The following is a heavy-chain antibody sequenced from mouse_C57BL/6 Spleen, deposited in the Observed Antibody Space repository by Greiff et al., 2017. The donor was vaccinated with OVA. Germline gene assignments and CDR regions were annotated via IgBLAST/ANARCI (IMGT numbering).Heavy chain of an antibody. CDR1: GFTFSDYY. CDR2: INYDGSST. Sequence: EVMLVESEGGLVQPGSSMKLSCTASGFTFSDYYMAWVRQVPEKGLEWVANINYDGSSTYYLDSLKSRFIISRDNAKNILYLQMSSLKSEDTATYYCARTFISYWYFDVWGTGTTVTVSS. CDR3: ARTFISYWYFDV. J-gene: IGHJ1*03. D-gene: IGHD1-1*01. V-gene: IGHV5-16*01.